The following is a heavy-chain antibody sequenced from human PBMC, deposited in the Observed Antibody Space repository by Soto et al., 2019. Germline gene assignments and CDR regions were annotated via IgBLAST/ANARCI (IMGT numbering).Heavy chain of an antibody. CDR2: IDPRDSYV. J-gene: IGHJ5*02. CDR3: ARLFCTTTTCDSWFDP. Sequence: GEFLKISCXGFGYSFTTFWISWVRQMPGKGLEWMGRIDPRDSYVNYSPSFQGHVTISVDKSSNTAYLQWGSLKASDTAMYYCARLFCTTTTCDSWFDPWGQGTLVTVSS. V-gene: IGHV5-10-1*01. D-gene: IGHD2-2*01. CDR1: GYSFTTFW.